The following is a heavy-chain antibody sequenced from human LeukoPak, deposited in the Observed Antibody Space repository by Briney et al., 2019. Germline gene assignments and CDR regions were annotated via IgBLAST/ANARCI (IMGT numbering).Heavy chain of an antibody. CDR3: AKDSAAVGGPTTD. J-gene: IGHJ4*02. V-gene: IGHV3-23*01. Sequence: GGSLRLSCAASGFTFSSYTVSWVRQAPGKGKEWVSLISGSGGITYYADSVKGRFTISRDNSKNTLYLQMDSLRAEDTAVYYCAKDSAAVGGPTTDWGQGTLVTVSS. CDR1: GFTFSSYT. D-gene: IGHD6-13*01. CDR2: ISGSGGIT.